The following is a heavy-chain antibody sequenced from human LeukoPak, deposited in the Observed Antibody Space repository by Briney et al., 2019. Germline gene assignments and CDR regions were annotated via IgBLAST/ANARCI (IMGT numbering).Heavy chain of an antibody. CDR2: VYYTGST. Sequence: PSETLSLTCTVSAGSVTNGDYYWSWLRQPPGKALEWIGFVYYTGSTYYTPSLEGRATISVDTSKNQFSVKLSSVTAADTAVYYCARRSTYDSSGYYSRWGQGTLVTVSS. J-gene: IGHJ4*02. V-gene: IGHV4-61*08. D-gene: IGHD3-22*01. CDR3: ARRSTYDSSGYYSR. CDR1: AGSVTNGDYY.